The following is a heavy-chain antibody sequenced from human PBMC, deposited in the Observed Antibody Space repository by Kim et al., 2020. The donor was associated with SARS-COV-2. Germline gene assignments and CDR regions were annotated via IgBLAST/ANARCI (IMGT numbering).Heavy chain of an antibody. V-gene: IGHV3-7*01. CDR3: VKGGVQR. J-gene: IGHJ1*01. D-gene: IGHD3-16*01. CDR2: INEDGSGK. CDR1: GFTFSRYC. Sequence: GGSLRLSCAASGFTFSRYCMNWVRQAPGKGLEWVATINEDGSGKYYADSVKGRFTISRDNSKNSLYLQMNSLRAEDMAVYYCVKGGVQRWGQGTQV.